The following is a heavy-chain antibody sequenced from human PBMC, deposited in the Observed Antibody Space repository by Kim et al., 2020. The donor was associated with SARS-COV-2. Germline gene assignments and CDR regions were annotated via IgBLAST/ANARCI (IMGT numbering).Heavy chain of an antibody. CDR3: AKAGVAAAGIIADDAFDI. V-gene: IGHV5-10-1*01. CDR2: IDPSDSYT. Sequence: GESLKISCKGSGYSFTSYWISWVRQMPGKGLEWMGRIDPSDSYTNYSPSFQGHVTISADKSISTAYLQWSSLKASDTAMYYCAKAGVAAAGIIADDAFDIWGQGTMVTVSS. J-gene: IGHJ3*02. D-gene: IGHD6-13*01. CDR1: GYSFTSYW.